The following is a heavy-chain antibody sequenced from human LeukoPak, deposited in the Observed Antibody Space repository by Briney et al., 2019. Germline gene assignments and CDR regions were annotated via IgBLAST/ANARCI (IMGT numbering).Heavy chain of an antibody. V-gene: IGHV1-69*01. D-gene: IGHD3-10*01. J-gene: IGHJ4*02. CDR3: ARGFPMVREFDY. Sequence: ASVKVSCKSSRGTFSSYAIIWVRQAPGQGLEWMGGIIPIFGTANYAQKFQGRVTITADESTSTAYMELSSLRSEDTAVYYCARGFPMVREFDYWGQGTLVTVSS. CDR2: IIPIFGTA. CDR1: RGTFSSYA.